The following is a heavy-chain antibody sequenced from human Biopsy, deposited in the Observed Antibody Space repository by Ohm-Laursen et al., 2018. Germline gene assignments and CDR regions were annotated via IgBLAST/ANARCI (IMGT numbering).Heavy chain of an antibody. Sequence: SLRLSCTASGFSFSDYGMHWVRQAPGRGLEWVAAIWYDGTNKYYAESVEGRFTISRDNSKNMVYLQMGSLTVEDTAVYYCAKVHDSGYYYYSMDVWGQGTTVTVSS. J-gene: IGHJ6*02. V-gene: IGHV3-33*06. D-gene: IGHD3-16*01. CDR2: IWYDGTNK. CDR3: AKVHDSGYYYYSMDV. CDR1: GFSFSDYG.